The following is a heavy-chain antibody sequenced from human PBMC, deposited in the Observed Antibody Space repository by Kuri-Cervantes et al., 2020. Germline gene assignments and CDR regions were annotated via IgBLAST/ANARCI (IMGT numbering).Heavy chain of an antibody. J-gene: IGHJ5*02. CDR3: ARSYGEQWLGKYNWFDP. CDR1: GYTFTSYG. V-gene: IGHV1-18*01. D-gene: IGHD6-19*01. Sequence: ASVKVSCKASGYTFTSYGISWVRQAPGQGLEWMGWISAYNGNTNYAQKLQGRVTMTTDTSTSAAHMELRSLRSDDTAVYYCARSYGEQWLGKYNWFDPWGQGTLVTVSS. CDR2: ISAYNGNT.